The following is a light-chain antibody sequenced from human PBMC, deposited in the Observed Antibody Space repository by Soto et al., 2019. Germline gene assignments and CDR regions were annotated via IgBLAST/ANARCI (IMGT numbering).Light chain of an antibody. CDR2: DVS. J-gene: IGLJ2*01. CDR3: CSYAGSYTYMV. V-gene: IGLV2-11*01. CDR1: RSDVGGYNY. Sequence: QSALTQPRSVSGSPGQSVTISCTGTRSDVGGYNYVSWYQQCSGKAPKLMIYDVSKRPSGVPDRFSGSKSGNTASLTISGLQAEDEAVYYCCSYAGSYTYMVFGGGTKLTVL.